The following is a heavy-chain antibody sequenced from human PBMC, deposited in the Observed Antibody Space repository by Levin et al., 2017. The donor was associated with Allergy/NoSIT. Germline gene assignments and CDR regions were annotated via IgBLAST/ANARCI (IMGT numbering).Heavy chain of an antibody. D-gene: IGHD3-9*01. Sequence: SQTLSLTCAVYGGSFSDSSWDWIRQPPGKGLEWIGEVNHSGGTGYNPSLKSRVTISVDTSKNQFSLKLSSVTAADTAVYYCARVRVILTGYYRGSQAAYYYGMDVWGQGTTVTVSS. CDR2: VNHSGGT. CDR3: ARVRVILTGYYRGSQAAYYYGMDV. CDR1: GGSFSDSS. J-gene: IGHJ6*02. V-gene: IGHV4-34*01.